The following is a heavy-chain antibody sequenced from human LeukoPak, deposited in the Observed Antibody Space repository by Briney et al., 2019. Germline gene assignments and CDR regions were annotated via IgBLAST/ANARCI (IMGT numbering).Heavy chain of an antibody. J-gene: IGHJ4*02. CDR3: ARDWVPIGGCSGGSCYPFGY. CDR1: GYTFTGYY. CDR2: INPNSGGT. V-gene: IGHV1-2*02. D-gene: IGHD2-15*01. Sequence: GASVKVSCKASGYTFTGYYMHWVRQAPGQGLEWMGWINPNSGGTNYAQKFQGRVTMTRDTSISTAYMELSRLRSDDTAVYYCARDWVPIGGCSGGSCYPFGYWGQGTLVTVSS.